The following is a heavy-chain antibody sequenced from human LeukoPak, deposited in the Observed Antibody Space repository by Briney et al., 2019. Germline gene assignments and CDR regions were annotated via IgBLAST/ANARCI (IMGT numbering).Heavy chain of an antibody. D-gene: IGHD3-10*01. J-gene: IGHJ2*01. CDR3: ARDYNWYFDL. CDR2: IKQDGSQR. V-gene: IGHV3-7*05. CDR1: GFTFSSYW. Sequence: PGGSLRLSCAASGFTFSSYWMNWVRQAPGKGLEWVANIKQDGSQRYYVDSVKGRFTISRDNAKNSLYLQMSSLRAEDTAVYYCARDYNWYFDLWGRGTLVTVSS.